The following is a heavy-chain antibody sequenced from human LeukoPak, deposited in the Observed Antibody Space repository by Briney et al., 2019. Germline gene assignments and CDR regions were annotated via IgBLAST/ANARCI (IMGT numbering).Heavy chain of an antibody. CDR3: ARDYGDYSFDY. CDR2: IYYSGST. D-gene: IGHD4-17*01. J-gene: IGHJ4*02. V-gene: IGHV4-61*01. Sequence: SETLSLTCTVSGGSISGSSYYWGWIRQPPGKGLEWIGYIYYSGSTNYNPSLKSRVTISVDTSKNQFSLKLSSVTAADTAVYYCARDYGDYSFDYWGQGTLVTVSS. CDR1: GGSISGSSYY.